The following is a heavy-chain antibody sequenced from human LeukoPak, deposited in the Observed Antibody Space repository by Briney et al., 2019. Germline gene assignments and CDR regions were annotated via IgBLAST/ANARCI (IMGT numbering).Heavy chain of an antibody. CDR1: GGSISSGSYY. Sequence: PSETLSLTCTVSGGSISSGSYYWSWIRQPPGKELEWIGYIYYSGSTNYNPSLKSRVTISVDTSKNQFSLKLSSVTAADTAVYYCAAGKRGTYSSPLYCYYYYMDVWGKGTTVTVSS. V-gene: IGHV4-61*01. J-gene: IGHJ6*03. CDR3: AAGKRGTYSSPLYCYYYYMDV. D-gene: IGHD2-15*01. CDR2: IYYSGST.